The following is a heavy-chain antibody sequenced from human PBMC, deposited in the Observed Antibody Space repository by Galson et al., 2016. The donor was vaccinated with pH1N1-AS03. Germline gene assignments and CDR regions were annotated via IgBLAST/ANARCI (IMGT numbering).Heavy chain of an antibody. Sequence: SLRLSCAVSGFSLSNYWMPWVRQAPGKGLEWVANINKDGSEKSYVDSVKGRFTISRDTAKNSVFLQMNSVRVEDRAVYYCARLPRGPWRFDYWGQETLGTVSS. D-gene: IGHD3-10*01. V-gene: IGHV3-7*01. J-gene: IGHJ4*02. CDR2: INKDGSEK. CDR3: ARLPRGPWRFDY. CDR1: GFSLSNYW.